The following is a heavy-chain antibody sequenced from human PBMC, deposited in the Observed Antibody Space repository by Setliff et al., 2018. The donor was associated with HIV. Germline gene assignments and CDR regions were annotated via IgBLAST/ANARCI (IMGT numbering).Heavy chain of an antibody. CDR3: AKDGQRVGYGSDFDY. CDR2: ISYDETDK. V-gene: IGHV3-30*04. J-gene: IGHJ4*02. Sequence: GGSLRLSCAASGFTFSSYAMHWVRQSPGKGLEWMAVISYDETDKYYADSVKGRFTISRGNSKNMLYLQMNSLRAEDTAVYYCAKDGQRVGYGSDFDYWGQGTLVTVSS. D-gene: IGHD6-25*01. CDR1: GFTFSSYA.